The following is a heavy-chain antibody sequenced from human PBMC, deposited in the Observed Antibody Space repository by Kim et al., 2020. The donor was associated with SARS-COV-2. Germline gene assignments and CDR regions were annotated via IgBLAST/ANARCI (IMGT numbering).Heavy chain of an antibody. CDR3: ARMGQVRFDP. CDR2: SEK. D-gene: IGHD1-1*01. J-gene: IGHJ5*02. V-gene: IGHV3-7*01. Sequence: SEKYYGDSVKGRFPISRDNAKNSVYLQMNSLRAEDTAVYYCARMGQVRFDPWGQGTLVTVSS.